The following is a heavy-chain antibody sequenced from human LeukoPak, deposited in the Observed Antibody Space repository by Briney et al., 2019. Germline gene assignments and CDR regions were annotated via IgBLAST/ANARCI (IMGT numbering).Heavy chain of an antibody. V-gene: IGHV4-4*02. Sequence: ASETLSLTCAVSGGSISSSNWWSWVRQPPGKGLEWIGEIYHSGSTSYNPSLKSRVPISVDKSKNQFSLKLSSVTAADTAVYYCASEGYYDSSGYYSVSYWGQGTLVTVSS. J-gene: IGHJ4*02. D-gene: IGHD3-22*01. CDR2: IYHSGST. CDR1: GGSISSSNW. CDR3: ASEGYYDSSGYYSVSY.